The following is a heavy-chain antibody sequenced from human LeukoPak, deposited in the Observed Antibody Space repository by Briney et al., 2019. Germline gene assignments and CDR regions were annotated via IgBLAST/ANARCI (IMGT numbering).Heavy chain of an antibody. J-gene: IGHJ4*02. CDR3: ARDYGSGSYERSDY. D-gene: IGHD3-10*01. CDR1: GYTFTSYG. Sequence: ASVKVSCKASGYTFTSYGISWVRQAPGQGLEWMGWITAYNGNTNYAQKLQGRVTMTTDTSTSTAYMELRSLRSDDTAVYYCARDYGSGSYERSDYWGQGTLVTVSS. V-gene: IGHV1-18*04. CDR2: ITAYNGNT.